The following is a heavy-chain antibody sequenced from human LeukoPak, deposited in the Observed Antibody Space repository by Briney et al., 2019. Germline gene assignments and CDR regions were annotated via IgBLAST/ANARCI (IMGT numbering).Heavy chain of an antibody. CDR2: ITATGSVV. D-gene: IGHD4/OR15-4a*01. CDR1: GFNLRSRD. CDR3: ATTAYYPYYFFDH. J-gene: IGHJ4*02. V-gene: IGHV3-48*03. Sequence: GGSLRLSCAASGFNLRSRDLNWVRQAPGKGLEWISYITATGSVVHYADSVKGRFIVLRDNTKNSLYLRMDSLRFEDTGLYYCATTAYYPYYFFDHWGRGDLVTVSS.